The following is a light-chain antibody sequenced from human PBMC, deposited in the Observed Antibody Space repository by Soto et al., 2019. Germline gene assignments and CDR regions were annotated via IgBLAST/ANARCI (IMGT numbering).Light chain of an antibody. V-gene: IGLV6-57*01. J-gene: IGLJ3*02. CDR2: EDN. CDR1: SGSIASNY. CDR3: QSYDSSNQV. Sequence: NFMLTQPHSVSESPGKTVTISWTRSSGSIASNYVQWYQQRPGSSPTTVIYEDNQRPSGVSDRFSGSIDSSSNSASLTISGLKTEDEADYYCQSYDSSNQVFGGGTKVTVL.